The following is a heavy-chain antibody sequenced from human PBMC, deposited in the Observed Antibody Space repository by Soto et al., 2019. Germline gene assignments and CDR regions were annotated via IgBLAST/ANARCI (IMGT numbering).Heavy chain of an antibody. CDR1: GVTFSNYT. CDR3: ARDLKVAGTNSFYYYGMDV. D-gene: IGHD6-19*01. Sequence: GGSLRLSCADSGVTFSNYTMNWVRQAPGKGLEWVSSISRSSRNIYYADSLKGRFTISRDNAKNALYLQMNSLRAEDTAVYYCARDLKVAGTNSFYYYGMDVWGQGTTVTVSS. V-gene: IGHV3-21*01. J-gene: IGHJ6*02. CDR2: ISRSSRNI.